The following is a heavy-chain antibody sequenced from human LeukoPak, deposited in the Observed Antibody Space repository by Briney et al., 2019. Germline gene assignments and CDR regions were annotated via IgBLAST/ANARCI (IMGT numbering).Heavy chain of an antibody. CDR1: GFTFSSYG. CDR2: ISYDGSNK. J-gene: IGHJ4*02. Sequence: LTGGSLRLSCAASGFTFSSYGMHWVRQAPGKGLEWVAVISYDGSNKYYADSVKGRFTISRDNSKNTLYLQMNSLRAEDTAVYYCARETGYYDSSGYYVYWGQGTLVTVSS. D-gene: IGHD3-22*01. V-gene: IGHV3-30*03. CDR3: ARETGYYDSSGYYVY.